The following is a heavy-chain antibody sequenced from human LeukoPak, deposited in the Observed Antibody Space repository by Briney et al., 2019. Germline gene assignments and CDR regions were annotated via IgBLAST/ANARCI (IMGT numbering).Heavy chain of an antibody. CDR3: LYYRGSPWHYMDV. V-gene: IGHV3-33*01. CDR1: GFTFSNYG. CDR2: IWYDGSDK. J-gene: IGHJ6*03. D-gene: IGHD1-26*01. Sequence: GGSLRLSCAASGFTFSNYGMHWVRQAPGKGLEWVALIWYDGSDKYYADSVKGRFTISRDNSKNTLYLQMNSLRAEDTAMYHCLYYRGSPWHYMDVWGKGTTVTVS.